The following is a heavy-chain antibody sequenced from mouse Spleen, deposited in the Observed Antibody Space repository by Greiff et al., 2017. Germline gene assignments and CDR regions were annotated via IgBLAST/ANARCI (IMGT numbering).Heavy chain of an antibody. D-gene: IGHD1-1*02. CDR3: TREGNPYGPYWYFDV. V-gene: IGHV1-15*01. Sequence: QVQLQQSGAELVRPGASVTLSCKASGYTFTDYEMHWVKQTPVHGLEWIGAIDPETGGTAYNQKFKGKATLTADKSSSTAYMELRSLTSEDSAVYYCTREGNPYGPYWYFDVWGAGTTVTVSS. CDR1: GYTFTDYE. J-gene: IGHJ1*01. CDR2: IDPETGGT.